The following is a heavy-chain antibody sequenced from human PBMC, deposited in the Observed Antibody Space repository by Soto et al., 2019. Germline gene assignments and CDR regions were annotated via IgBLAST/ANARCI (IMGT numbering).Heavy chain of an antibody. CDR2: VNTYNGNA. J-gene: IGHJ4*02. V-gene: IGHV1-18*04. CDR3: ARTRYNSSLKYYLDF. Sequence: ASVKVSCKASGYTFTDYGISWVRQAPGQGLEWMGWVNTYNGNANYGQNFQGSVTMTRDTSTSTVNLELRNLRSDDTAMYYCARTRYNSSLKYYLDFWGQGTLVTVSS. CDR1: GYTFTDYG. D-gene: IGHD6-13*01.